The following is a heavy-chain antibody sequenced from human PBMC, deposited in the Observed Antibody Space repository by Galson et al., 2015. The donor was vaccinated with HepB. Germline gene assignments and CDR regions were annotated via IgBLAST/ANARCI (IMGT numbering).Heavy chain of an antibody. CDR2: ISYDGSNK. J-gene: IGHJ4*02. D-gene: IGHD3-10*01. V-gene: IGHV3-30*04. Sequence: SLRLSCAASGFTFSSYAMHWVRQAPGKGLEWVAVISYDGSNKYYADSVKGRFTISRDNSKNTLYLPMNSLRAEDTAVYYCAREGDYYGSGSYSPFFDYWGQGTLVTVSS. CDR3: AREGDYYGSGSYSPFFDY. CDR1: GFTFSSYA.